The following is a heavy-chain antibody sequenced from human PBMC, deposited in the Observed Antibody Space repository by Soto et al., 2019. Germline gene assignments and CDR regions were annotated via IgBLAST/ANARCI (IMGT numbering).Heavy chain of an antibody. D-gene: IGHD4-17*01. V-gene: IGHV3-48*01. Sequence: EVQLVESGGVLVQPGGSLKLSCAASGFTFSDHALHWVRQAPGKGLEWVSLISTVPSITFYADSVRGRFTISRDNAKNSVYLQMNSLRAEDTTIYYCARVGWVTTFHFDHWRQGTLVTVSS. CDR2: ISTVPSIT. CDR1: GFTFSDHA. J-gene: IGHJ4*02. CDR3: ARVGWVTTFHFDH.